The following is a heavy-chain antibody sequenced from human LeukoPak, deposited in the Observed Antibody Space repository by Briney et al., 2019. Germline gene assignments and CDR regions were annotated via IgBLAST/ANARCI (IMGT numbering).Heavy chain of an antibody. CDR1: GGSISSSSYY. Sequence: SETLSLTCTVSGGSISSSSYYWGWIRQPPGKGLEWIGSIYYSGSTYYNPSLKSRVTISVDTSKNQFSLKLSSVTAADTAVYYCARHYRSQLIPPHLITMVRGPHGYFDYWGQGTLVTVSS. V-gene: IGHV4-39*01. CDR2: IYYSGST. CDR3: ARHYRSQLIPPHLITMVRGPHGYFDY. D-gene: IGHD3-10*01. J-gene: IGHJ4*02.